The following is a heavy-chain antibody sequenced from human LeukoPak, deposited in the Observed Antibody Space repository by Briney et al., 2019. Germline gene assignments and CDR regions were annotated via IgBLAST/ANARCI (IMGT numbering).Heavy chain of an antibody. CDR3: AREGQQLVYYYYYGMDV. V-gene: IGHV3-30-3*01. CDR2: ISYDGSNK. J-gene: IGHJ6*02. Sequence: PGGSLRLSCAASGFTFSSYAMHWVRQAPGKGLEWVAVISYDGSNKYYADSVKGRFTISRDNSKNTLYLQMNSLRAEDTAVYYCAREGQQLVYYYYYGMDVWGQGTTVTASS. D-gene: IGHD6-13*01. CDR1: GFTFSSYA.